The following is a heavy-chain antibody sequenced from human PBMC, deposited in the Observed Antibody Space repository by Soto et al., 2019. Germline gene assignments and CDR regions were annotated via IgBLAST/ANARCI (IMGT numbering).Heavy chain of an antibody. Sequence: ASVKVSCKASGYTFTNFGISWVRQAPGQGLEWMGWISAYNGNTNYAQKFQGRVTMTTDTSTSTAYMEVRSLRAEDTAVYYCAKDRPVTTSRRRDDEYFQHWGQGTLVTVSS. CDR3: AKDRPVTTSRRRDDEYFQH. CDR2: ISAYNGNT. V-gene: IGHV1-18*01. J-gene: IGHJ1*01. D-gene: IGHD4-4*01. CDR1: GYTFTNFG.